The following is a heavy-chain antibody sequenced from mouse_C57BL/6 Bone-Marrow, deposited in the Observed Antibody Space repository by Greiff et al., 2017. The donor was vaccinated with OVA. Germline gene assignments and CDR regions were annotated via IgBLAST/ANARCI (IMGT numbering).Heavy chain of an antibody. CDR1: GFTFSSYA. CDR2: ISDGGSYT. Sequence: EVMLVESGGGLVKPGGSLKLSCAASGFTFSSYAMSWVRQTPEKRLEWVATISDGGSYTYYPDNVKGRFTISRDNAKNNLYLQLSHLKSEDTAMYYCARDPPGVEGDYWGQGTTLTVSS. J-gene: IGHJ2*01. D-gene: IGHD1-1*01. CDR3: ARDPPGVEGDY. V-gene: IGHV5-4*01.